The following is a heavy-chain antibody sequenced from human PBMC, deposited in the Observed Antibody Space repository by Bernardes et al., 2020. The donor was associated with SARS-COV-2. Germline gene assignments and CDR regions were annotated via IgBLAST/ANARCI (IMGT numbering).Heavy chain of an antibody. V-gene: IGHV5-51*01. CDR3: ARLGTAGSYYSYFDY. CDR1: GYTFTNYW. Sequence: GESLKISSNISGYTFTNYWIGWVRQMPGKGLECLGIIYPGDSDTRYSPSFQGHVTISADKSITTAYLQWTSLKASDTAMYYCARLGTAGSYYSYFDYWGQGTLITVSS. J-gene: IGHJ4*02. D-gene: IGHD3-10*01. CDR2: IYPGDSDT.